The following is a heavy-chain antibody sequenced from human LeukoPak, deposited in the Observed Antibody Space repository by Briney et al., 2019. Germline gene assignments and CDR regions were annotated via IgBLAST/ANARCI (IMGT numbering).Heavy chain of an antibody. CDR2: IWSDGSNK. V-gene: IGHV3-33*01. Sequence: PGRSLRLSCAASGFTFSSYGIHWVRQAPGKGLEWVAVIWSDGSNKYHADSVKGRFTISRDNSRNTVYLLMDSLRLEDTAVYYCARWGTSSLDYWGQGTLVTV. J-gene: IGHJ4*02. CDR3: ARWGTSSLDY. D-gene: IGHD6-6*01. CDR1: GFTFSSYG.